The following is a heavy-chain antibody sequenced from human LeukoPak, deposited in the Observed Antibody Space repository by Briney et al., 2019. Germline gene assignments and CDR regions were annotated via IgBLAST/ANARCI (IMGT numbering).Heavy chain of an antibody. D-gene: IGHD3-10*01. CDR1: GFTFSDYN. CDR2: ISTSGSYI. CDR3: ATDLIHYYASGAKT. V-gene: IGHV3-21*01. Sequence: GGSLRLSCAASGFTFSDYNMRWIRQAPGKGLEWVSSISTSGSYIYYANSMKGRFTISRDNAKNSLYLQMNSLRVEDSAVYYCATDLIHYYASGAKTWGQGTLVTVSS. J-gene: IGHJ5*02.